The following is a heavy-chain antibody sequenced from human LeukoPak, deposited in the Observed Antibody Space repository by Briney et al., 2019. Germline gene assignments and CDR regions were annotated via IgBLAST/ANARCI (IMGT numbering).Heavy chain of an antibody. CDR3: ARAPREWLLGYHFEY. Sequence: GGSLRLSCAASGFTLSSYWMSWVHQAPGKGLEWVANIKHDGSEKYYADSVKGRFAISRDNGKNSLYLQMNSLRVEDMAVYYCARAPREWLLGYHFEYWGQGTLVTVSS. CDR2: IKHDGSEK. V-gene: IGHV3-7*01. J-gene: IGHJ4*02. D-gene: IGHD3-3*01. CDR1: GFTLSSYW.